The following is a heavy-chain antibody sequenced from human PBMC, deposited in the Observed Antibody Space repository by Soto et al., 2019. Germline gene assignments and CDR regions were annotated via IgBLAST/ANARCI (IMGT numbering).Heavy chain of an antibody. CDR2: ISDYNGNT. J-gene: IGHJ6*02. CDR1: GYTFSSYG. V-gene: IGHV1-18*01. CDR3: ARVGYYSGSGTYSPPRYYGMDV. D-gene: IGHD3-10*01. Sequence: QVQLVQSGVEVKKAGASVKVSCKASGYTFSSYGISWARQAPGQGLEWMGWISDYNGNTHYAQKFQGRLIMTTDTAMSRAYMELRGLSTDDTAVYFCARVGYYSGSGTYSPPRYYGMDVWGQGTTVT.